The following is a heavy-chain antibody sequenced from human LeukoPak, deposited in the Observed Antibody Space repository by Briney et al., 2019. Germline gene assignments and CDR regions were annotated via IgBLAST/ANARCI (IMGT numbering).Heavy chain of an antibody. Sequence: PGGSLRLSCAASGFSFSSINWGRQAPGTGLERVSYISGDGNAKHYTDSVKGRFTISRDNAKNALYLQMNSLRAEDTAVYFCARDYVYAFDYWGQGTLVTVSS. CDR2: ISGDGNAK. J-gene: IGHJ4*02. CDR1: GFSFSS. CDR3: ARDYVYAFDY. D-gene: IGHD2/OR15-2a*01. V-gene: IGHV3-48*01.